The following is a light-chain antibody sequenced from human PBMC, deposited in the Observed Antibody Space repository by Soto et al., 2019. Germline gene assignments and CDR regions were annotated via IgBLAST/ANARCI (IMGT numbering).Light chain of an antibody. CDR3: QQSYDSPWT. V-gene: IGKV1-39*01. CDR1: QSIANY. J-gene: IGKJ1*01. Sequence: DIQMTQSPSSLSASVGDRVIVTCRASQSIANYLNWYQQKPGTAPNLLIYAASSLQSGVPSRFSGRGSGTDFTLTISSLQPEDFATYTCQQSYDSPWTFGQGTKVEVK. CDR2: AAS.